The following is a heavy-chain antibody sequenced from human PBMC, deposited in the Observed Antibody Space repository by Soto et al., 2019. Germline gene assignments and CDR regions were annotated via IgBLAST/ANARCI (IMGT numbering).Heavy chain of an antibody. D-gene: IGHD4-17*01. CDR2: INHSGTT. J-gene: IGHJ5*02. V-gene: IGHV4-34*01. Sequence: PSETLSLTCAVYGGSFSGYYWSWIRRPPGKGLEWIGEINHSGTTNYNPSLKSRVTISVDTSKNQFSLKLSSVTAADTAVYYCARVGVRDGDYGVSRFDPWGQGTLVTVSS. CDR1: GGSFSGYY. CDR3: ARVGVRDGDYGVSRFDP.